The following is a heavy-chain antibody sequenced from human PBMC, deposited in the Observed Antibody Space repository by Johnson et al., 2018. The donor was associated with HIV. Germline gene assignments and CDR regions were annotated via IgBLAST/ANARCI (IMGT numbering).Heavy chain of an antibody. Sequence: GMHWVRQAPGKGLEGVAFIRYDGNNKYYADSVKGRFTISRDNSKNTLFLQMNSLRAEDTAVYYCAKDHDYGDAFDIWGQGTMVTVSS. V-gene: IGHV3-30*02. D-gene: IGHD4-17*01. CDR3: AKDHDYGDAFDI. CDR1: G. CDR2: IRYDGNNK. J-gene: IGHJ3*02.